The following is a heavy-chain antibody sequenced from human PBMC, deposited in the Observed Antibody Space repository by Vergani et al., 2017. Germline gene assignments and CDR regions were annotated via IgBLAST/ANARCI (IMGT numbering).Heavy chain of an antibody. CDR3: ARYCSSTSCRLHAFDI. CDR1: GYTFTSYG. D-gene: IGHD2-2*01. V-gene: IGHV1-18*04. J-gene: IGHJ3*02. CDR2: ISAYNGNT. Sequence: QVQLVQSGAEVKKPGASVKVSCKASGYTFTSYGISGVRQAPGQGLEWMGWISAYNGNTNYAQKLQGRLTMTTDTSTSTAYMELRSLRSDDTAVYYCARYCSSTSCRLHAFDIWGQGTMVTVSS.